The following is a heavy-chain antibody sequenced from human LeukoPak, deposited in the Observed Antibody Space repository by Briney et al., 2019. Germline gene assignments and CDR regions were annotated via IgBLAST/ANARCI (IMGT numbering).Heavy chain of an antibody. D-gene: IGHD5/OR15-5a*01. Sequence: ASETLSLTCTVSDYSISSGYGYYWGWIRQPPGKGLEWIGNIYHSGITYYNHFNSSLKSRVTISIDTSKNQFSLRLTSVTAADTAVYFCATLVSTRYYFDYWGQGTLVTVSS. CDR2: IYHSGIT. J-gene: IGHJ4*02. CDR1: DYSISSGYGYY. CDR3: ATLVSTRYYFDY. V-gene: IGHV4-38-2*02.